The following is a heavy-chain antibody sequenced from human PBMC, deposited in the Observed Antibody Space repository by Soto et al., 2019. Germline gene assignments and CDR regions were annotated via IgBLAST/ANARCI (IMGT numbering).Heavy chain of an antibody. Sequence: GGSLRLSCAASGFTFSNAWMNWVRQAPGKGLEWVGRIKSKTDGGTTDYAAPVKGRFTISRDDSKNTLYLQMNSLKTEDTAVYYCTTSLLSGFQYYYYGMDVWGQGTTVTVSS. D-gene: IGHD5-12*01. CDR2: IKSKTDGGTT. V-gene: IGHV3-15*07. CDR3: TTSLLSGFQYYYYGMDV. CDR1: GFTFSNAW. J-gene: IGHJ6*02.